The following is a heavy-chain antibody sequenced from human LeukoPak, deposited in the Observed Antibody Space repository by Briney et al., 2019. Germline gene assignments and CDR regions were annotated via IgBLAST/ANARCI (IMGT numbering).Heavy chain of an antibody. Sequence: SETLSLTCTVSGGSISSGDYYWSWIRQPPGKGLEWIGYIYYSGSTYYNPSLKSRVTISVDTSKNQFSLKLSSVTAADTAVYYCARGGHGYSSGWLFDYWGQGTLVTVSS. CDR2: IYYSGST. V-gene: IGHV4-30-4*01. J-gene: IGHJ4*02. D-gene: IGHD6-19*01. CDR3: ARGGHGYSSGWLFDY. CDR1: GGSISSGDYY.